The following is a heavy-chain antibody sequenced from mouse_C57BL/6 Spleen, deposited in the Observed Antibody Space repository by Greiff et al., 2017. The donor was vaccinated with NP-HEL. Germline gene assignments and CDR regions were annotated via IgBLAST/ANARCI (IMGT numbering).Heavy chain of an antibody. J-gene: IGHJ1*03. CDR1: GFTFSSYA. V-gene: IGHV5-9-1*02. D-gene: IGHD1-1*01. Sequence: EVKVEESGEGLVKPGGSLKLSCAASGFTFSSYAMSWVRQTPEKRLEWVAYISSGGDYIYYADTVKGRFTISRDNARNTLYLQMSSLKSEDTAMYYCTRGYGSSYWYFDVWGTGTTVTVSS. CDR3: TRGYGSSYWYFDV. CDR2: ISSGGDYI.